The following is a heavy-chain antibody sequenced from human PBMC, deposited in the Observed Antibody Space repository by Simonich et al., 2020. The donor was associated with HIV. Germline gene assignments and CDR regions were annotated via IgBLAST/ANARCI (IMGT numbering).Heavy chain of an antibody. V-gene: IGHV4-34*01. D-gene: IGHD6-6*01. CDR2: INNSGSI. CDR1: GGSFSGYY. CDR3: ERNGIAARPDTSEVDY. J-gene: IGHJ4*02. Sequence: QVQLQQWGAGLLKPSETLSLTCAVYGGSFSGYYWSWIRQPPGRGLEWIAKINNSGSIYYNPSLKSRVTISVDTSKSQFSLKVSSVTAADTAVYYCERNGIAARPDTSEVDYWGQGTLVTVSS.